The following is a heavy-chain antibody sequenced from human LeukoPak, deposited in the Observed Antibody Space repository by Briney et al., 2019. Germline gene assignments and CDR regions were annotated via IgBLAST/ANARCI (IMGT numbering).Heavy chain of an antibody. CDR2: IYHSGST. CDR1: GGSISSGGYY. V-gene: IGHV4-30-2*01. CDR3: ARIFSWQWLGYFQH. Sequence: SQTLSLTCTVSGGSISSGGYYWSWIRQPPGKGLEWIGYIYHSGSTYYNPSLKSRVTISVDKSKNQFSLKLSSVTAADTAVYYCARIFSWQWLGYFQHWGQGTLVTVSS. J-gene: IGHJ1*01. D-gene: IGHD6-19*01.